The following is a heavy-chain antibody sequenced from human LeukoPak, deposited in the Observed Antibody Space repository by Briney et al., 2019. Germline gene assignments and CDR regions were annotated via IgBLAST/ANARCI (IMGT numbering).Heavy chain of an antibody. Sequence: SETLSLTCTVSGGSINSGTYYWTWIRQPAGKRLEWIGRIYTSGSTNYKPSLKSRVTISVDASKNQFSLKLGSVTAADTAVYYCAREESDWSSLGYFYHYKDVWGKGTTVTISS. V-gene: IGHV4-61*02. CDR3: AREESDWSSLGYFYHYKDV. CDR2: IYTSGST. J-gene: IGHJ6*03. D-gene: IGHD2-21*01. CDR1: GGSINSGTYY.